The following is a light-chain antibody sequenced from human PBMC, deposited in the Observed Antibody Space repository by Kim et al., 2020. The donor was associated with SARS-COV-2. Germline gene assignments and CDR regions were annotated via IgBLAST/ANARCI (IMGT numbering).Light chain of an antibody. CDR3: QTWGTGIWV. J-gene: IGLJ3*02. V-gene: IGLV4-69*01. CDR2: LNSDGSH. CDR1: SWHSSYS. Sequence: ASVKLTCTLSSWHSSYSIAWHQQQPEKGPRYLMKLNSDGSHSKGDGIPFRFSGSSSGAERYLTISSLQSEDEADYYCQTWGTGIWVFGGGTQLTVL.